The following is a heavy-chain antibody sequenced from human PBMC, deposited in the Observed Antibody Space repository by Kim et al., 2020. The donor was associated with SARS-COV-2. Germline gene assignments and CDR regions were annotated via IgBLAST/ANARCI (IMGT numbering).Heavy chain of an antibody. J-gene: IGHJ5*02. V-gene: IGHV1-18*01. CDR1: GYTFTSYG. Sequence: ASVKVSCKASGYTFTSYGISWVRQAPGQGLEWMGWISAYNGNTNYAQKLQGRVTMTTDTSTSTAYMELRSLRSDDTAVYYCARDSRYRERYDFHPRFDPWGQGTLVTVSS. CDR2: ISAYNGNT. D-gene: IGHD3-3*01. CDR3: ARDSRYRERYDFHPRFDP.